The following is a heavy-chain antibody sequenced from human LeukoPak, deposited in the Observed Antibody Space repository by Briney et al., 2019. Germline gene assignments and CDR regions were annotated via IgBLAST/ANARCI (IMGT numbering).Heavy chain of an antibody. CDR2: INQDGSKK. V-gene: IGHV3-7*01. D-gene: IGHD6-19*01. Sequence: GRSLRPSCAVSAFTFSSYLMNWVRQAAGKGMEWVANINQDGSKKNYVASVQGRFTISRDNANSSLYLQMNSLRGEDTAVYYCECAWSWGQGALVTVS. CDR3: ECAWS. J-gene: IGHJ5*02. CDR1: AFTFSSYL.